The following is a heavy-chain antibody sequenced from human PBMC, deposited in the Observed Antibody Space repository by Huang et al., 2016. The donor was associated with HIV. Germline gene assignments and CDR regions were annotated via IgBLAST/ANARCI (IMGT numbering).Heavy chain of an antibody. J-gene: IGHJ3*02. Sequence: QVQLVQSGAEVKKPGASVKVSCTVYGYTLTELSMHWVRQAPGKGLEWRGRLEPEDGERVYSQKFQGRLSMTEDTSTEIAYMELSNLRYDDTALYYCARETIDILTGYSIAFDIWGQGTMVTVSS. CDR1: GYTLTELS. D-gene: IGHD3-9*01. CDR3: ARETIDILTGYSIAFDI. V-gene: IGHV1-24*01. CDR2: LEPEDGER.